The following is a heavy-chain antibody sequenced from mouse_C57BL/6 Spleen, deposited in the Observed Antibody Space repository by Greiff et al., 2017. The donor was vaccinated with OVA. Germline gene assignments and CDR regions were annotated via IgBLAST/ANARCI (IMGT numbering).Heavy chain of an antibody. CDR2: IDPSDSYT. J-gene: IGHJ2*01. CDR1: GYTFTSYW. V-gene: IGHV1-69*01. D-gene: IGHD1-1*01. Sequence: QVQLQQPGAELVMPGASVKLSCKASGYTFTSYWMHWVKQRPGQGLEWIGEIDPSDSYTNYNQKFKGKSTLTVDKSSSTAYMQLSSLTSEDSAFYYCARSRYGSSLDYWGQGTTLTVSS. CDR3: ARSRYGSSLDY.